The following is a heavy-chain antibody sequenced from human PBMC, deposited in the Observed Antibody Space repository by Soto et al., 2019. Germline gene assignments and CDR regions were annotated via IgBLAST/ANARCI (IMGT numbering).Heavy chain of an antibody. CDR3: ARGITMIVEPQYY. CDR2: ISSSSSYI. CDR1: GFTFSSYS. Sequence: GGSLRLSCAASGFTFSSYSMNWVRQAPGKGLEWVSSISSSSSYIYYADSVKGRFTISRDNAKNSLYLQMNSLRAEDTAVYYCARGITMIVEPQYYWGQGTLVTVSS. J-gene: IGHJ4*02. V-gene: IGHV3-21*01. D-gene: IGHD3-22*01.